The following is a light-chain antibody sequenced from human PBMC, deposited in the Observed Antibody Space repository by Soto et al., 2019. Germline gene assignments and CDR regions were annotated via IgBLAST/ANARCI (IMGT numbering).Light chain of an antibody. CDR1: QTISSW. CDR2: KAS. Sequence: IQMTQSPSTLSGSVGDRVTITCRASQTISSWLAWYQQKKGKPPKILIYKASTLKSGVPSRFRGSGSGTECTLTISSLQPDDFATYYGQHYNSYSEAFGQGTKVDIK. J-gene: IGKJ1*01. V-gene: IGKV1-5*03. CDR3: QHYNSYSEA.